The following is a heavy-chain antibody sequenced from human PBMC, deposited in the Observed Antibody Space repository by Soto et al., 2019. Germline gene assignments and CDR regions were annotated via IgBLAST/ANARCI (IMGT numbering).Heavy chain of an antibody. V-gene: IGHV1-2*04. D-gene: IGHD3-10*01. CDR3: ARWRFGERWFDP. CDR1: GYTFTGYY. J-gene: IGHJ5*02. Sequence: QVQLVQSGAEVKKPGASVKVSCKASGYTFTGYYMHWVRQAPGQGLEWMGWINPNSGGTNYAQKFQGWVTMTRDTYISTAYMELSRLRSDDTAVYYFARWRFGERWFDPWGQGTLVTVSS. CDR2: INPNSGGT.